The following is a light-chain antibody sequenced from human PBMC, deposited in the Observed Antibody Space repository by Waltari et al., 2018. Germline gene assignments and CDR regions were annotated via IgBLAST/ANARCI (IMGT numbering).Light chain of an antibody. CDR2: EVS. Sequence: QSALTQPASVSGSPGQSIAISCTGSISDIGRYNFVSWYQHHPGTAPKLIIYEVSKLPSWVSLRFSGSKSVSTASLTISGLQAEDETTYYCCSYTSTSTYVFGNGTKVAVL. J-gene: IGLJ1*01. CDR1: ISDIGRYNF. CDR3: CSYTSTSTYV. V-gene: IGLV2-14*01.